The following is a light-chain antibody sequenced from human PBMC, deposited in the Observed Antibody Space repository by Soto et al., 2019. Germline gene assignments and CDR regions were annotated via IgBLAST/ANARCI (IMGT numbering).Light chain of an antibody. Sequence: DIQMTQSPSTLSASVGDRVTITCRASQNIDRGLAWYQQKPGKAPNLLIYGASNLESGVPSRFSGSGSGTEFTLTISSLRPDDFATYYCQQYNSYPWTFGQGTQVEIK. CDR1: QNIDRG. CDR2: GAS. V-gene: IGKV1-5*03. J-gene: IGKJ1*01. CDR3: QQYNSYPWT.